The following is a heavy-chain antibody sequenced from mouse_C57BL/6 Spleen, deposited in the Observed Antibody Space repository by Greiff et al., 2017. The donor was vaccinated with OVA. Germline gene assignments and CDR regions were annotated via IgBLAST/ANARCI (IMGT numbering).Heavy chain of an antibody. CDR1: GFSLTSYG. D-gene: IGHD1-1*01. J-gene: IGHJ2*01. Sequence: VQLVESGPGLVQPSQSLSITCTVSGFSLTSYGVHWVRQSPGKGLEWLGVIWRGGSTDYNAAFMSRLSITKDNSKSQVFFKMNSLQADDTAIYYCAKNSGSRSSYFDYWGQGTTLTVSS. CDR2: IWRGGST. CDR3: AKNSGSRSSYFDY. V-gene: IGHV2-5*01.